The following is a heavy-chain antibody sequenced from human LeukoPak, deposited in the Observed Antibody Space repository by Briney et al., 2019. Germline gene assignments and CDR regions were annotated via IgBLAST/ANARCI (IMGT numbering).Heavy chain of an antibody. CDR3: ARGVSSSWYGPFDY. D-gene: IGHD6-13*01. J-gene: IGHJ4*02. CDR2: ISYDGSNK. CDR1: GFTFSSYA. Sequence: GRSLRLSCAASGFTFSSYAMHWVRQAPGKGLEWVAVISYDGSNKYYADSVKGRFTISRDNSKNTLYLQMNSLRAEDTAVYYCARGVSSSWYGPFDYWGQGTLVTVSS. V-gene: IGHV3-30*04.